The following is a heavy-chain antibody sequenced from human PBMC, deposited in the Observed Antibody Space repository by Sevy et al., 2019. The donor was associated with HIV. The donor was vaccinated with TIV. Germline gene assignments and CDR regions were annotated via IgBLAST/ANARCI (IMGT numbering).Heavy chain of an antibody. J-gene: IGHJ4*02. Sequence: GGSLRLSCAASGFTFSSYAMHWVRQAPGKGLEWVAVISYDGSNKYYADSVKGRFTNSRDNSKNTLYLQMNSLRAEDTAVYYWAREGYSNYFDYWGQGTLVTVSS. V-gene: IGHV3-30-3*01. CDR1: GFTFSSYA. CDR2: ISYDGSNK. D-gene: IGHD4-4*01. CDR3: AREGYSNYFDY.